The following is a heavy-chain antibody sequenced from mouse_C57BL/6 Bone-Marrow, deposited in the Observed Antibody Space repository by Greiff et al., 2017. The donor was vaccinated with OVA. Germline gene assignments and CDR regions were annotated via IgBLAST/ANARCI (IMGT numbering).Heavy chain of an antibody. J-gene: IGHJ4*01. Sequence: EVQLQQSGTVLARPGASVKMSCKTSGYTFTSYWMHWVKQRPGQGLEWIGAIYPGNSDTSYNQKFKGKAKLTAVTSASTAYMELSSLTNEDSAVYYCTRVITTVEDYAMDYWGQGTSVTVSS. CDR2: IYPGNSDT. CDR3: TRVITTVEDYAMDY. D-gene: IGHD1-1*01. V-gene: IGHV1-5*01. CDR1: GYTFTSYW.